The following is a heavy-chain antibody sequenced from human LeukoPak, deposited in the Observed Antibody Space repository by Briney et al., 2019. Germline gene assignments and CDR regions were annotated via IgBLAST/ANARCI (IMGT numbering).Heavy chain of an antibody. CDR3: AELGITMIGGV. Sequence: GGSLRLPYAASGFTFSDYEMIWVRQAPAPALEGSSFIDGTGDTTFYADSVKGRFTISRDNAKNSLYMQMNSLRAEATAVYYCAELGITMIGGVWGKGTTVTISS. V-gene: IGHV3-48*03. D-gene: IGHD3-10*02. CDR1: GFTFSDYE. CDR2: IDGTGDTT. J-gene: IGHJ6*04.